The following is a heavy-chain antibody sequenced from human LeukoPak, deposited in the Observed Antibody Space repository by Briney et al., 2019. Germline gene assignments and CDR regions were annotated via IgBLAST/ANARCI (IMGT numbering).Heavy chain of an antibody. Sequence: SETLSLTCTVSGYSISSGYYWGWIRQPPGKGLEWIGSIYHSGSTYYNPSLKSRVTISVDTSKNQFSLKLSSVTAADTAVYYCARGAAVDYYDSSGYYHYFDYWGQGTLVTVSS. J-gene: IGHJ4*02. CDR2: IYHSGST. D-gene: IGHD3-22*01. V-gene: IGHV4-38-2*02. CDR3: ARGAAVDYYDSSGYYHYFDY. CDR1: GYSISSGYY.